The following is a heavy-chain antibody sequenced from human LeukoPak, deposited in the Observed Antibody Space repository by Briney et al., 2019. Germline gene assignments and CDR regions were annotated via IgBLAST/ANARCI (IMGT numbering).Heavy chain of an antibody. CDR3: ARRKYDYVWGSYRYYFDY. Sequence: AASVKVSCKASGFTFSSYAISWVRQAPGQGLEWMGRIIPILGIANYAQKFQGRVTITADKSTSTAYMELSSLRSEDTAVYYCARRKYDYVWGSYRYYFDYWGQGTLVTVSS. CDR2: IIPILGIA. CDR1: GFTFSSYA. D-gene: IGHD3-16*02. J-gene: IGHJ4*02. V-gene: IGHV1-69*04.